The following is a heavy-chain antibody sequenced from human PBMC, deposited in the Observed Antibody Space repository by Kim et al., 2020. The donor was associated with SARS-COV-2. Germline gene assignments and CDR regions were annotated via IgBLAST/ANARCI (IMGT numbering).Heavy chain of an antibody. J-gene: IGHJ4*01. V-gene: IGHV3-33*01. CDR1: GFTFKTYG. Sequence: GGSLRLSCAASGFTFKTYGMHWVRQAPGRGLEWVAAIWHDGSDTYYVDSVKGRFTISRDNPKNTLYLQMNSLRAEDTAVYYCARDRWDSDNVRLLDYWG. CDR3: ARDRWDSDNVRLLDY. CDR2: IWHDGSDT. D-gene: IGHD1-26*01.